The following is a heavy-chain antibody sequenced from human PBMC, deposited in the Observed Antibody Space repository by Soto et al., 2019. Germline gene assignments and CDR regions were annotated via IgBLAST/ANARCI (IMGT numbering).Heavy chain of an antibody. V-gene: IGHV3-21*01. Sequence: EVQLVESGGGLVKPGGSLRLSCAASGFTFTRYSMNWDRQAPGKGLEWVSSISSTTNYIYYADSMKGRFTVSRDNAKNSVYLEMNSLSAEDTAVYYCARESEDLTSNFDYWGQGTLVTVSS. J-gene: IGHJ4*02. CDR3: ARESEDLTSNFDY. CDR1: GFTFTRYS. CDR2: ISSTTNYI.